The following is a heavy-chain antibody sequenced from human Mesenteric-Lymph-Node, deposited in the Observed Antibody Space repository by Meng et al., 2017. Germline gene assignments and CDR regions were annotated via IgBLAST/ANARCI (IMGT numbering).Heavy chain of an antibody. Sequence: EVQLVESGGGVVQPGGSLRLSCAASGFTFTDHDMDWVRQAPGKGLEWVGRITNTPNRYPTNYAASVKGRFTISRDDSKNSLYLEMNSLKIEDTAVYYCARDTSTSLDYWGQGALVTVSS. J-gene: IGHJ4*02. V-gene: IGHV3-72*01. CDR1: GFTFTDHD. CDR2: ITNTPNRYPT. CDR3: ARDTSTSLDY. D-gene: IGHD2/OR15-2a*01.